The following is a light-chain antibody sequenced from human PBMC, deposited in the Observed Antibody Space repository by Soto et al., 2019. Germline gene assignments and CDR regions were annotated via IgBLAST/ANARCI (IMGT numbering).Light chain of an antibody. CDR1: SSNIGSNT. CDR2: SNN. CDR3: AAWDDSLNGYA. Sequence: QSVLTQPPSASGTPGQRVTISCSGSSSNIGSNTVNWYQQLPGAAPKLRIYSNNQRPSGVPDRFSGSKSGTSASLAISGLQSEDEADYYCAAWDDSLNGYAFGTGTKVTVL. V-gene: IGLV1-44*01. J-gene: IGLJ1*01.